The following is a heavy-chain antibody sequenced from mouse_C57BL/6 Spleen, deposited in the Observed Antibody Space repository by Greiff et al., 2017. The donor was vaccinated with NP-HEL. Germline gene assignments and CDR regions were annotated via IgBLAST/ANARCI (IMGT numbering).Heavy chain of an antibody. CDR2: SNPSSGYT. D-gene: IGHD2-1*01. CDR1: GYTFTSYT. J-gene: IGHJ4*01. Sequence: VQLQQSGAELARPGASVKMSCKASGYTFTSYTMHWVKQRPGQGLGWIGYSNPSSGYTKYNQKFKDKATLTADKSSSTAYMQLSRLTSEDSAVYYCARGGNYVDAMDYWGQGTSVTVSS. CDR3: ARGGNYVDAMDY. V-gene: IGHV1-4*01.